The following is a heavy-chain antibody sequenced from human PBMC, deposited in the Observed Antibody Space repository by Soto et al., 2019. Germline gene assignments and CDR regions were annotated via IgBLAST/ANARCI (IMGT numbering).Heavy chain of an antibody. CDR2: ISYDGSNK. Sequence: PGGSLRLSCAASGFTFSSYGMHWVRQAPGKGLEWVAVISYDGSNKYYADSVKGRFTISRDNAKNSLYLQMNSLRAEDTAVYYCARDPFSYSSSWYWLDPWGQGTLVTVSS. CDR1: GFTFSSYG. D-gene: IGHD6-13*01. V-gene: IGHV3-30*03. CDR3: ARDPFSYSSSWYWLDP. J-gene: IGHJ5*02.